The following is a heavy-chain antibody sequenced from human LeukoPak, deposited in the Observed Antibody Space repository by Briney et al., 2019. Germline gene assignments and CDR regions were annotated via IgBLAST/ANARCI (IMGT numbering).Heavy chain of an antibody. D-gene: IGHD3-3*01. J-gene: IGHJ4*02. CDR2: IIPIFGTA. Sequence: ASVKVSCKASGGTFSSYAISWVRQAPGQGLEWMGGIIPIFGTANYAQKFQGRVTITTDESTSTAYMELSSLRSEDTAVYYCARGGVFGVVFDYWGQGTLVTVSS. V-gene: IGHV1-69*05. CDR1: GGTFSSYA. CDR3: ARGGVFGVVFDY.